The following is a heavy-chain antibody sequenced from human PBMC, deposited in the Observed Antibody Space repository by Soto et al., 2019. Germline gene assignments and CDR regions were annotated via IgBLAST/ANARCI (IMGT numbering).Heavy chain of an antibody. V-gene: IGHV3-7*01. CDR2: IKQDGSEK. D-gene: IGHD4-17*01. J-gene: IGHJ4*02. CDR3: ARGDYRPSFDY. CDR1: GFTFSSYW. Sequence: LRLSCTVSGFTFSSYWMSWVRQAPGKGLEWVANIKQDGSEKYYVDSVKGRFTISRDNAKISLYLQMNSLRAEDTAVYYCARGDYRPSFDYWGQGTLVTVSS.